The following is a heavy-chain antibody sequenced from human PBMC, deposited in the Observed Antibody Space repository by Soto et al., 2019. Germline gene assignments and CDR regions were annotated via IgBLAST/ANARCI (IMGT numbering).Heavy chain of an antibody. Sequence: ASVKVSCKASGYTFTGYYMHWVRQAPGQGLEWMGWINPNSGGTNYAQKFQGRVTMTRDTSISTAYMELSRLRSDDKAVYYCARDKVYSQACFDPWGQGTLVTVSS. CDR3: ARDKVYSQACFDP. V-gene: IGHV1-2*02. CDR2: INPNSGGT. J-gene: IGHJ5*02. CDR1: GYTFTGYY. D-gene: IGHD6-6*01.